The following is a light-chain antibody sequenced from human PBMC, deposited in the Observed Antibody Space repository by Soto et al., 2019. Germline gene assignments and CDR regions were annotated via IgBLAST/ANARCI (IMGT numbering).Light chain of an antibody. Sequence: AIQMTQSPSSLSASVGDRVTVTCRASQGVGNDLGWYQHKPGKAPKLLICAASTLRTGVPSRFSGSASGTDFTLTISGLQAEDSATYYCLHDNDYPWTFRQGAKVEIK. J-gene: IGKJ1*01. CDR1: QGVGND. V-gene: IGKV1-6*01. CDR2: AAS. CDR3: LHDNDYPWT.